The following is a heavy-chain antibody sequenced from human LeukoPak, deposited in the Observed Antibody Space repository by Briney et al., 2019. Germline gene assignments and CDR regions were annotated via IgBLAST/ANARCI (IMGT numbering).Heavy chain of an antibody. CDR2: IYNSGST. CDR3: ARFGTGYSYGT. D-gene: IGHD5-18*01. CDR1: GDSISSYY. J-gene: IGHJ5*02. V-gene: IGHV4-59*08. Sequence: SETLSLTCTVSGDSISSYYWSWIRQPPGKGLEWIGYIYNSGSTNYNPSLKSRVTISVDTSKKQLSLKLSSVTAADTAVYYCARFGTGYSYGTWGQGTLVIVSS.